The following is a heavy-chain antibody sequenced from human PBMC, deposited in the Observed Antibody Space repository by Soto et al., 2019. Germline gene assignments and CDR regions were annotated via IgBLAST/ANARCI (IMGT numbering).Heavy chain of an antibody. V-gene: IGHV4-31*03. CDR3: AIPSGLTVTGPDY. CDR2: IYYSGST. J-gene: IGHJ4*02. CDR1: GGSISSGGYY. D-gene: IGHD6-19*01. Sequence: PSETLSLTCTVSGGSISSGGYYWSWIRQHPGKGLEWIGYIYYSGSTYYNPSLKSRVTISVDTSKNQFSLKLSSVTAEDTAVYYCAIPSGLTVTGPDYWGQGTLVTVSS.